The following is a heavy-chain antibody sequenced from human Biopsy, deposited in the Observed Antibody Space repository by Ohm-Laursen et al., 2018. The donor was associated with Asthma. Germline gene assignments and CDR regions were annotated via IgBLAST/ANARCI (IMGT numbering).Heavy chain of an antibody. CDR2: ISVYNGNT. J-gene: IGHJ6*02. D-gene: IGHD3-10*01. CDR1: GYTFNSAG. CDR3: ARAVDYSHYYGIDV. Sequence: ASVKVSCKTSGYTFNSAGITWVRQAPGQGLEWMGWISVYNGNTKVAQKLQDRVTMITDTSTSTGYMELRSLRSADTAVYFCARAVDYSHYYGIDVWGQGTTVTVS. V-gene: IGHV1-18*01.